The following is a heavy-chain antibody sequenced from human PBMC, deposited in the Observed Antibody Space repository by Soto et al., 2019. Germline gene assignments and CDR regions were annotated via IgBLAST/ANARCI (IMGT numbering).Heavy chain of an antibody. J-gene: IGHJ3*02. V-gene: IGHV3-23*01. CDR1: GWTFSSYA. CDR3: AKDRERWLQLDAFDI. D-gene: IGHD5-12*01. Sequence: PGGSLRLSGEASGWTFSSYAMSWVRQAPGKGLEWVSAISGSGGSTYYADSVKGRFTISRDNSKNTLYLQMNSLRAEDTAVYYCAKDRERWLQLDAFDIWGQGTMVTVSS. CDR2: ISGSGGST.